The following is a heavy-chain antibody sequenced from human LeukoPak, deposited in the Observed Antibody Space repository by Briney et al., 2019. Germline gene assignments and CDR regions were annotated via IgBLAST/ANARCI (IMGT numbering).Heavy chain of an antibody. CDR1: GFTFSSYG. D-gene: IGHD3-22*01. Sequence: GGSLRLSSAASGFTFSSYGMHWVRQAPGKGLEWVAVIWYDGSNKYYADSVKGRFTISRDNSKNTLYLQMNSLRAEDTAVYYCAKGGYYYDSSGLDYWGQGTLVTVSS. V-gene: IGHV3-33*06. CDR3: AKGGYYYDSSGLDY. J-gene: IGHJ4*02. CDR2: IWYDGSNK.